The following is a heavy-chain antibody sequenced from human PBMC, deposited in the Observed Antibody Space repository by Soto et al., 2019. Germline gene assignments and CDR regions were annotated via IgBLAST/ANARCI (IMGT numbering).Heavy chain of an antibody. V-gene: IGHV4-59*08. CDR3: ARHVLGDFWSGYYPNWFDP. CDR1: GGSISSYC. CDR2: IYYSGST. J-gene: IGHJ5*02. D-gene: IGHD3-3*01. Sequence: PSETLSLTCTVSGGSISSYCWSWIRQPPGKGLEWIGYIYYSGSTNYNPSLKSRVTISVDTSKNQFSLKLSSVTAADTAVYYCARHVLGDFWSGYYPNWFDPRGQGTLVTVSS.